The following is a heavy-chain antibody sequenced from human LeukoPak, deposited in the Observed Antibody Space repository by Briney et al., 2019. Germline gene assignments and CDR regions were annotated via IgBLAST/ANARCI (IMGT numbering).Heavy chain of an antibody. V-gene: IGHV4-59*08. CDR3: ARRYYGSGRGFDP. D-gene: IGHD3-10*01. Sequence: PPETLSLTCTVSGVAISSYYWGCSRHPPGKGLGWSGYIYYSGGTNYNPSLKSRVTISVDTSKNQFSLKRSSVTAADTAVYYCARRYYGSGRGFDPWGQGTLVTVSS. CDR1: GVAISSYY. CDR2: IYYSGGT. J-gene: IGHJ5*02.